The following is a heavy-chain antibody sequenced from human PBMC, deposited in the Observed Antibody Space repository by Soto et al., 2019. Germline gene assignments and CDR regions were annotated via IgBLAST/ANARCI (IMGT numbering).Heavy chain of an antibody. CDR3: ARRYGGAFDI. D-gene: IGHD3-9*01. CDR2: IYYSGST. Sequence: SETLSLTCTVSGGSIRSYYWSWIRQPPGKGLEWIGYIYYSGSTNYNPSLKSRVTISVDTSKNQFSLKLSSVTAADTAVYYCARRYGGAFDIWGQGTLVTVSS. CDR1: GGSIRSYY. J-gene: IGHJ4*02. V-gene: IGHV4-59*08.